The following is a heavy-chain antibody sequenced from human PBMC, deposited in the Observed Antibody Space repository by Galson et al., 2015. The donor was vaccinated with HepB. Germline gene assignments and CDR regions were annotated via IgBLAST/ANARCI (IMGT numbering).Heavy chain of an antibody. CDR1: GFTFKIEA. CDR3: AKDWGLGV. D-gene: IGHD3-16*01. V-gene: IGHV3-30-3*02. J-gene: IGHJ6*02. Sequence: SLRLSCAASGFTFKIEAMYWVRQTPDKGLEFVVATSYDDQTKYYADSVRGRFTISRDNSKNTLYLQMDSLRLEDTALYYCAKDWGLGVWGQGTTVTVSS. CDR2: TSYDDQTK.